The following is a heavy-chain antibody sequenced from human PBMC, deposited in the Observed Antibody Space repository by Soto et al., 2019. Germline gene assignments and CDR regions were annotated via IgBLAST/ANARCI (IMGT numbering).Heavy chain of an antibody. CDR1: GYTFTSYG. D-gene: IGHD4-17*01. V-gene: IGHV1-18*01. CDR2: ISAYNGNT. J-gene: IGHJ6*03. CDR3: ARAPVAYGEPTYCMDV. Sequence: ASVKVSCKAPGYTFTSYGISWVRQAPGQGLEWMGWISAYNGNTNYAQKLQGRVTMTTDTSTSTAYMELRSLRSDDTAVYYCARAPVAYGEPTYCMDVWGKGTTVTVSS.